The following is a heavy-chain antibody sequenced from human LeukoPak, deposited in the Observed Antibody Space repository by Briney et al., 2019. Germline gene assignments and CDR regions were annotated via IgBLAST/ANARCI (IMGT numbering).Heavy chain of an antibody. CDR1: GYTFTSYA. CDR3: AREADKYHLLTHRSRIYYFDY. CDR2: INPNSGGT. J-gene: IGHJ4*02. Sequence: ASVKVSCKASGYTFTSYAMNWVRQAPGQGLEWMGWINPNSGGTNYAQKFQGRVTMTRDTSISTAYMELSRLRSDDTAVYYCAREADKYHLLTHRSRIYYFDYWGQGTLVTVSS. V-gene: IGHV1-2*02. D-gene: IGHD2-2*01.